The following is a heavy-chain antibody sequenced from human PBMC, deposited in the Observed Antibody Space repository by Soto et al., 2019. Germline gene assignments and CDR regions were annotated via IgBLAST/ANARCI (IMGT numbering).Heavy chain of an antibody. V-gene: IGHV4-30-4*01. CDR2: IYYSGST. J-gene: IGHJ3*02. CDR1: GGSISSGDYY. CDR3: ARGCLYYDILTGYSTDAFDI. Sequence: QVQLQESGPGLVKPSQTLSLTCTVSGGSISSGDYYWSWIRQPPGKGLEWIGYIYYSGSTYYNPSLKSRVTISVDTSKNQFSLKLSSVTAADTAVYYCARGCLYYDILTGYSTDAFDIWGQGTMVTVS. D-gene: IGHD3-9*01.